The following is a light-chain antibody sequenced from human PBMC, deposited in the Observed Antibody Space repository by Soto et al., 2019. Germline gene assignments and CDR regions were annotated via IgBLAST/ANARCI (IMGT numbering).Light chain of an antibody. V-gene: IGLV1-40*01. CDR2: GDT. CDR3: QSFDRDLNGYV. J-gene: IGLJ1*01. Sequence: QSLLKQPPSISGAPGQRFPISCTGSISNLGAGYDAHWVQFLPGKAPKLLIFGDTNRRPGVPDRFSGSKSGTSASLAITGLQSEDEAEYLCQSFDRDLNGYVFGSGTKVTVL. CDR1: ISNLGAGYD.